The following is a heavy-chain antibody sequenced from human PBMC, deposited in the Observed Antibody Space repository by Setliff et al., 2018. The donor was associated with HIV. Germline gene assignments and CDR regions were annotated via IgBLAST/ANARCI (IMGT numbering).Heavy chain of an antibody. CDR2: IYYIGNT. J-gene: IGHJ3*02. Sequence: PSETLSLTCTVSGGSISGYYWSWIRQPPGKGLEWIGYIYYIGNTNYNPSLKGRVTLSVDTSKNQLSLKLSSVTAADTAVYYCAREDIEVASAFEIWGQGTMVTVSS. CDR3: AREDIEVASAFEI. V-gene: IGHV4-59*01. CDR1: GGSISGYY. D-gene: IGHD6-19*01.